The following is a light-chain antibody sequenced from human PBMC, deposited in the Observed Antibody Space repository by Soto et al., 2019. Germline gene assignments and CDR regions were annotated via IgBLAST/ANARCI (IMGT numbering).Light chain of an antibody. CDR3: PHYNSHPEP. J-gene: IGKJ1*01. CDR1: QSVSIS. Sequence: VVTLSTAPLTESLGDRANLSCRASQSVSISLAWYQMRPGQPPRLLIYGASTRATEVPARFSGSGSGTDFALTISSLQPDDFATYYCPHYNSHPEPFGQRTKV. CDR2: GAS. V-gene: IGKV3-15*01.